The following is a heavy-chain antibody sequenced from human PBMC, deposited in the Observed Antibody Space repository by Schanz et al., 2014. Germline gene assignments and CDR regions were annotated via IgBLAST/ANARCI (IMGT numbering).Heavy chain of an antibody. Sequence: QLQLQESGPGLVKPSETLSLTCTVSGDSISGSYWSWIRQPAGKGLEWIGRIYTSGSTNYNPSLKSRVTMPLDPSKNQFSLKLSSVTAADTAVYYCARDRGYDFSFDPWGQGTLVTVSS. D-gene: IGHD3-3*01. CDR1: GDSISGSY. V-gene: IGHV4-4*07. CDR2: IYTSGST. CDR3: ARDRGYDFSFDP. J-gene: IGHJ5*02.